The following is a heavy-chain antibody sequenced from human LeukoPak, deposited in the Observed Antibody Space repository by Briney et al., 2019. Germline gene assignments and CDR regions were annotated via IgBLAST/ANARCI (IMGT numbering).Heavy chain of an antibody. CDR3: AKAGDIVVVPAPLDY. Sequence: GGSLRLSCAASGFTFSSYGMTWVRPAPGKGLEWVSTISGSGGSIYYADSVKGRFTISRDNSKNKVYLQMNSLRAEDTAVYYCAKAGDIVVVPAPLDYWGQGTLVTVSS. J-gene: IGHJ4*02. CDR2: ISGSGGSI. V-gene: IGHV3-23*01. D-gene: IGHD2-2*01. CDR1: GFTFSSYG.